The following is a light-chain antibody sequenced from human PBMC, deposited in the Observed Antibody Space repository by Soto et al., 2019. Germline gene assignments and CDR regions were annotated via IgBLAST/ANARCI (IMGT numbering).Light chain of an antibody. CDR1: QSVSSN. J-gene: IGKJ2*01. Sequence: EIVMTQSPATLSVSPGERATLSCRASQSVSSNLAWYQQKPGQAPRLLIFGASTRATGIPARFSGSESGTEFTLTISRLQSEDSALYSCQQYNDWPMYTFGQGTKLEIK. CDR2: GAS. V-gene: IGKV3-15*01. CDR3: QQYNDWPMYT.